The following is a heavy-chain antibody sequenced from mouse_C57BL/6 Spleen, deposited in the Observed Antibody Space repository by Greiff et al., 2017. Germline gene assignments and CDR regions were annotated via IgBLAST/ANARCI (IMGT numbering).Heavy chain of an antibody. V-gene: IGHV14-3*01. CDR3: ASRLYDGYYAWFAY. Sequence: EVQLVESVAELVRPGASVKLSCTASGFNIKNTYMHWVKQRPEQGLEWIGRIDPANGNTKYAPKFQGKATITADTSSNTAYLQLSSLTSEDTAIYYCASRLYDGYYAWFAYWGQGTLVTVSA. D-gene: IGHD2-3*01. CDR1: GFNIKNTY. J-gene: IGHJ3*01. CDR2: IDPANGNT.